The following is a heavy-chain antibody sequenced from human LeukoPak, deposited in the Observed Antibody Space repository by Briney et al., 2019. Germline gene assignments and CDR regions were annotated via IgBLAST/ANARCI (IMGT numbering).Heavy chain of an antibody. D-gene: IGHD3/OR15-3a*01. J-gene: IGHJ4*02. CDR3: AAGTGRSDFDY. V-gene: IGHV3-15*01. CDR1: GFTFSDAW. CDR2: IKSKTDVGTR. Sequence: GGSLTLSCAASGFTFSDAWMSWVRQAPGKGLEWVGRIKSKTDVGTRGFAALVKGRFIISRDDSKKTVYLQMASLKTEDTAVYYCAAGTGRSDFDYWGQGTLVTVSS.